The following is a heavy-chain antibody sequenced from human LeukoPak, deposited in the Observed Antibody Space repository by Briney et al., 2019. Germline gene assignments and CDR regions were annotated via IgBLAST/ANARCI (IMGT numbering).Heavy chain of an antibody. Sequence: SETLSLTCTVSGGSISSSDYYWSWIRQHPGKGLEWIGYIYYSGSTYYNPSLKSRVTISVDTSKNQFSLKLSSVTAADTAVYYCARGSGSTSCFDYWGQGTLVTVSS. J-gene: IGHJ4*02. CDR1: GGSISSSDYY. CDR2: IYYSGST. V-gene: IGHV4-30-4*08. CDR3: ARGSGSTSCFDY. D-gene: IGHD2-2*01.